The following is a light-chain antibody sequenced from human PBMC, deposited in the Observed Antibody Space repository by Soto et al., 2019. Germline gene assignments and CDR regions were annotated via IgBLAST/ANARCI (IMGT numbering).Light chain of an antibody. CDR2: GAS. Sequence: EIVVTQSPATVSVSPGERAALSCSASQSVGSSYLAWYQQKPGQAPRLLIYGASIRATDIPDRFSGSGSGTDFTLTISSLEPEDFAVYYCQQYGTSPPITFGQGTRLEIK. V-gene: IGKV3-20*01. CDR3: QQYGTSPPIT. CDR1: QSVGSSY. J-gene: IGKJ5*01.